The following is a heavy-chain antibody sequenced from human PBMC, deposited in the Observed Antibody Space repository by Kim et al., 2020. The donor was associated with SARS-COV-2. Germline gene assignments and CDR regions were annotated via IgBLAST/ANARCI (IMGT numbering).Heavy chain of an antibody. J-gene: IGHJ4*02. CDR2: ISYDGSNK. Sequence: GGSLRLSCAASGFTFSSYDMHWVRQAPGKGLEWVAVISYDGSNKYYADSVKGRFTISRDNSKNTLYLQMNSLRAEDTAVYYCVRQWLVHPVFDYWGQGTLVTVSS. CDR1: GFTFSSYD. D-gene: IGHD6-19*01. V-gene: IGHV3-30-3*01. CDR3: VRQWLVHPVFDY.